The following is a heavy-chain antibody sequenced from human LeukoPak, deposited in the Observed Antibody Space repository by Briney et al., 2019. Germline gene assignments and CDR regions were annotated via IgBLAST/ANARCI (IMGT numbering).Heavy chain of an antibody. CDR3: ARESNGGYGFDY. D-gene: IGHD5-12*01. J-gene: IGHJ4*02. CDR1: GYMFTSHG. V-gene: IGHV1-18*01. CDR2: ISAQNGNT. Sequence: ASVKVSCKSSGYMFTSHGIHWLRQAPGQGLEWMGWISAQNGNTNYVQQFLGRVTMTRDTSASTAYMELRSLKSDDTAVYYCARESNGGYGFDYWGQGTLVTVSS.